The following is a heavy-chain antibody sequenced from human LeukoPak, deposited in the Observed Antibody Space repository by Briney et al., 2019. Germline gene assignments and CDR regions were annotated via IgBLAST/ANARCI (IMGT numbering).Heavy chain of an antibody. CDR1: GGSFSGYY. Sequence: SETLSLICAVYGGSFSGYYWSWIRQPPGRGLEGIGEINHSGSTNYNPSLKSRVTLSVDTSKNQFSLKLSSVTASDTAVYFCARRGQPSSSNDLWSGPYYFDYWGQGTLVSVSS. V-gene: IGHV4-34*01. D-gene: IGHD3-3*01. CDR2: INHSGST. J-gene: IGHJ4*02. CDR3: ARRGQPSSSNDLWSGPYYFDY.